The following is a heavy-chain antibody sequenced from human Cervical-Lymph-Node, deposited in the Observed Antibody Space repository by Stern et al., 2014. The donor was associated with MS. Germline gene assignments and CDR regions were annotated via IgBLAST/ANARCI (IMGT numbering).Heavy chain of an antibody. Sequence: QVQLVQSEAEVKKPGASVKVSCKTSGYIFTSDDINWVRQAAGQGLEWMGWMNPDSGDTGFAQKFRGRVTLTRDIYTNTAYMEVTNLRSEDTAMYYCTKAGESWGQGTLIT. J-gene: IGHJ5*02. CDR1: GYIFTSDD. V-gene: IGHV1-8*01. CDR2: MNPDSGDT. CDR3: TKAGES. D-gene: IGHD3-10*01.